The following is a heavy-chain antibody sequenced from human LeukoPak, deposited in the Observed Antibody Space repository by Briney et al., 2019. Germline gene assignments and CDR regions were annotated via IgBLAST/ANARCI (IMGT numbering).Heavy chain of an antibody. CDR2: IYYSGST. V-gene: IGHV4-59*01. CDR1: GGSISSYY. CDR3: ARVTGYRIEDYFDY. J-gene: IGHJ4*02. Sequence: SETLSLTCTVSGGSISSYYWSWIRQPPGKGLEWIGYIYYSGSTNYNPSLKSRVTISVETSKSEFSLKLRSETAADTAVYYCARVTGYRIEDYFDYWGQGILVTVSS. D-gene: IGHD6-13*01.